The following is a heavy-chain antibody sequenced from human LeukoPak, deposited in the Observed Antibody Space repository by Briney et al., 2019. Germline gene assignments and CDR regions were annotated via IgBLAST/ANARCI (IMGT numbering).Heavy chain of an antibody. CDR2: IYHSGST. D-gene: IGHD6-19*01. V-gene: IGHV4-38-2*02. J-gene: IGHJ4*02. CDR1: GHSISSGYY. Sequence: KPSETLSLTCTVSGHSISSGYYWGWIRQPPGKGLEWIGSIYHSGSTYYNPSLKSRVTISVDTSKNQFSLKLSSVTAADTAVYYCARLLGRYRSGYVEYLPKDLNPTAYYFDYWGQGTLVTVSS. CDR3: ARLLGRYRSGYVEYLPKDLNPTAYYFDY.